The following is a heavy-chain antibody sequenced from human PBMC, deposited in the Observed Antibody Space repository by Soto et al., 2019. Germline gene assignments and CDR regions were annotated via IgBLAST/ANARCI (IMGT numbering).Heavy chain of an antibody. CDR3: ARLKMPGYSSGWYGTFEY. V-gene: IGHV4-59*01. D-gene: IGHD6-19*01. J-gene: IGHJ4*02. Sequence: PSETLSLTCTVSGGSISSYYWSWIRQPPGKGLEWLGYIYYSGSTNYNPSLKSRVTISVDRPNNQFSWKLSSGTAADTAVYYCARLKMPGYSSGWYGTFEYWGQGTLVTVSS. CDR2: IYYSGST. CDR1: GGSISSYY.